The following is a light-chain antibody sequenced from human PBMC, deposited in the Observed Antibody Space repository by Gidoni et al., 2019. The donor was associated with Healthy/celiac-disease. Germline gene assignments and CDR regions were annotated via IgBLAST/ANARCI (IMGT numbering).Light chain of an antibody. Sequence: SSELTQDPAVSVALGQTVRITCQGDSLRSYYASWYQQKPGQAPVLVIYGKNNRPSGIPDRFSGSSSGNTASLTITGAQAEDEADYYCNARDSSGNHVEFGGVTMLTVL. V-gene: IGLV3-19*01. J-gene: IGLJ2*01. CDR3: NARDSSGNHVE. CDR2: GKN. CDR1: SLRSYY.